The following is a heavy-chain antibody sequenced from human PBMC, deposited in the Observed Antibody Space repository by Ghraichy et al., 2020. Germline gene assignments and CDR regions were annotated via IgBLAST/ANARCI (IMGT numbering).Heavy chain of an antibody. CDR1: GFTFTSYS. CDR3: AKDAVTANGRWVGFDI. CDR2: INGNGAKI. V-gene: IGHV3-23*01. D-gene: IGHD2-21*02. J-gene: IGHJ3*02. Sequence: GGSLRLSCAASGFTFTSYSMSWVRQAPTKGLEWVSSINGNGAKINYADSVKGRFTISRDNSKNTLYLQMNSLRADDTAVYYCAKDAVTANGRWVGFDIWGQGTTVTVSS.